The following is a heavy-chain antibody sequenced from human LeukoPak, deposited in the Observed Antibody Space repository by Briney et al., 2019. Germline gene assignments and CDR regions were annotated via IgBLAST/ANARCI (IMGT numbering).Heavy chain of an antibody. CDR3: ASRAADTNYYYYYYMDV. Sequence: PSETLSLTCAVYGGSFSSYYWGWIRQPPGKGLEWIGSIYYSGSTYYNPSLKSRVTISVDTSKNQFSLKLSSVTAADTAVYYCASRAADTNYYYYYYMDVWGKGTTVTVSS. D-gene: IGHD6-13*01. J-gene: IGHJ6*03. CDR2: IYYSGST. V-gene: IGHV4-39*07. CDR1: GGSFSSYY.